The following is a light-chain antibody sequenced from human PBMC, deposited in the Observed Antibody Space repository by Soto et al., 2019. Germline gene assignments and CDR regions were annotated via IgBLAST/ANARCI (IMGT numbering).Light chain of an antibody. V-gene: IGKV3-20*01. CDR3: QQYGSSPAIT. CDR1: QSISSSY. Sequence: EIVLTQSPGTLSLSPGGRAALSCRASQSISSSYLGWYQQKPGQAPRLLIYGASSRATGIPDRFSGSGSGTDFTLTISRLEPEDFAVYYCQQYGSSPAITFGQGTRLEIK. J-gene: IGKJ5*01. CDR2: GAS.